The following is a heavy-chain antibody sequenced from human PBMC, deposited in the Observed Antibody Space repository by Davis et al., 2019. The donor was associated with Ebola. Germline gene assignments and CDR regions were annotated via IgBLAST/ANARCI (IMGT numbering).Heavy chain of an antibody. CDR3: ARHDFHNSGYPFDY. CDR1: GGSISGYY. V-gene: IGHV4-59*05. CDR2: IASGGTT. D-gene: IGHD6-19*01. J-gene: IGHJ4*02. Sequence: GSLRLSCTLSGGSISGYYLTWIRQPPGKGLEWIGSIASGGTTYYNPSLKSRLTISVDTSRNQFSLILRSVTAADTAVYYCARHDFHNSGYPFDYWGQGTLVTVSS.